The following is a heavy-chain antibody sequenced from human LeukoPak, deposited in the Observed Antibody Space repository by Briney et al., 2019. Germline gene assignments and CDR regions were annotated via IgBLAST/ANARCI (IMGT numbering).Heavy chain of an antibody. CDR1: GFTFSSYG. J-gene: IGHJ5*02. V-gene: IGHV3-33*01. D-gene: IGHD1-7*01. CDR2: RWYDGSNK. CDR3: ARDRALELPPRGFDP. Sequence: GGSLRLSCAASGFTFSSYGMHWVRQAPGKGLEWVAVRWYDGSNKYYADSVKGRFTISRDNSKNTLYLQMNSLRAEDTAVYYCARDRALELPPRGFDPWGQGTLVTVSS.